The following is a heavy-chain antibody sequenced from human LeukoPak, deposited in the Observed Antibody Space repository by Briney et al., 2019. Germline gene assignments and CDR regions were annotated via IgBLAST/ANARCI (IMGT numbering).Heavy chain of an antibody. J-gene: IGHJ4*02. CDR1: GGSISSNSYY. CDR2: IYYSGST. V-gene: IGHV4-39*07. Sequence: PSETLSLTCTVSGGSISSNSYYWAWIRQPPGKGLEWIGIIYYSGSTYYNPSLKSRVTISLDTSKNQFSLKLTSVTAADTAVYYCARVITSGYYFFDYWGQGTLVTVSS. D-gene: IGHD5-12*01. CDR3: ARVITSGYYFFDY.